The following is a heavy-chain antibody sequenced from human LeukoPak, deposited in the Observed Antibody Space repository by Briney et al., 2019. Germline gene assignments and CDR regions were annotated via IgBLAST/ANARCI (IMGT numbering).Heavy chain of an antibody. J-gene: IGHJ4*02. CDR2: INPNSGGT. V-gene: IGHV1-2*02. CDR3: ARGPFWSGYYPFDY. CDR1: GYTFTGYY. D-gene: IGHD3-3*01. Sequence: ASVKVSCKASGYTFTGYYMHWVRQAPGQGLEWMGWINPNSGGTNYAQKFQGRVTMTEDTSTDTAYMELSSLRSDDTAVYYCARGPFWSGYYPFDYWGQGTLVTVSS.